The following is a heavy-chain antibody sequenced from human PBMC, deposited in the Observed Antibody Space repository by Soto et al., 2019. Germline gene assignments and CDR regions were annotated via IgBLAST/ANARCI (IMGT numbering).Heavy chain of an antibody. Sequence: GGSLRLSCAASGFTFSSYGMHWVRQAPGKGLEWVAVIWYDGSNKYYADSVKGRFTISRDNSKNTLYLQMNSLRAEDTAVYYCAREGIAVADPAQRYYYYGMDVWGQGTTVTVSS. D-gene: IGHD6-19*01. J-gene: IGHJ6*02. CDR3: AREGIAVADPAQRYYYYGMDV. CDR2: IWYDGSNK. V-gene: IGHV3-33*01. CDR1: GFTFSSYG.